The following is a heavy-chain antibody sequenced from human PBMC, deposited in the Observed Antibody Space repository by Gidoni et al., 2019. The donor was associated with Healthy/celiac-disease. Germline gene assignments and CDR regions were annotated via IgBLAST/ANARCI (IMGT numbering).Heavy chain of an antibody. D-gene: IGHD3-16*01. CDR2: IIPILGIA. V-gene: IGHV1-69*04. Sequence: QVQLVQSGAEVKTPGSSVKVSCRASGGTFSSYAISWVRQAPGQGLEWMGRIIPILGIANYAQKFQGRVTITADKSTSTAYMELSSLRSEDTAVYYCARDKGDGVFDYWGQGTLVTVSS. CDR1: GGTFSSYA. J-gene: IGHJ4*02. CDR3: ARDKGDGVFDY.